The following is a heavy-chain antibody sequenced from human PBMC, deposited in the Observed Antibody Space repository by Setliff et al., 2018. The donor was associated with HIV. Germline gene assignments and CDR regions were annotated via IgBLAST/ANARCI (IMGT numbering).Heavy chain of an antibody. D-gene: IGHD3-10*01. J-gene: IGHJ4*02. CDR3: ARDRYAGEIDY. V-gene: IGHV4-4*09. Sequence: PSETLSLTCTVSGGSNSGDYWSWIRQPPGKGLEWIGYIHTSGRTNYNYPFKTRATISRDTSKNQFSLKLSSVTAADTAVYYCARDRYAGEIDYWGQGTLVTVSS. CDR1: GGSNSGDY. CDR2: IHTSGRT.